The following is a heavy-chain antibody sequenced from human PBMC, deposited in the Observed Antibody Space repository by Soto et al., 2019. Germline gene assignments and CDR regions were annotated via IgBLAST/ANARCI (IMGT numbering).Heavy chain of an antibody. CDR2: IYYDGSNE. V-gene: IGHV3-33*01. CDR1: EFTFSNFG. CDR3: ARVDVVVAADAFAI. D-gene: IGHD2-15*01. J-gene: IGHJ3*02. Sequence: QVQLVESGGGVVQPGRSLRLSCAASEFTFSNFGMHWVRQAPGKGLEWVAVIYYDGSNEYYADSVKGRFTISRDNSKNTLYLQMNSLRAEDTAVYYCARVDVVVAADAFAIWGQGTMVTVSS.